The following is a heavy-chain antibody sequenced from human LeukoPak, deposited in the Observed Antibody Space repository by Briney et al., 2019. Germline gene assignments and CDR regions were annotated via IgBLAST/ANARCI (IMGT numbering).Heavy chain of an antibody. J-gene: IGHJ4*02. CDR2: ISAYNGDT. CDR3: ARVWGGYSSSWYVCPADDFDY. D-gene: IGHD6-13*01. CDR1: GYTFTSYG. V-gene: IGHV1-18*01. Sequence: ASVKVSCKASGYTFTSYGISWVRQAPGQGLEWMGWISAYNGDTNYAQKLQGRVTMTTDTSTSTAYMELRSLRSDDTAVYYCARVWGGYSSSWYVCPADDFDYWGQGTLVTVSS.